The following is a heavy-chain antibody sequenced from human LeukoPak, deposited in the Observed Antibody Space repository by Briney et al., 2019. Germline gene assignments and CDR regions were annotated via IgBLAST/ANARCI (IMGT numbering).Heavy chain of an antibody. CDR3: ARINYRPIIKFFDF. CDR2: IIPIFGTA. V-gene: IGHV1-69*06. J-gene: IGHJ4*02. CDR1: GGTFSSYA. Sequence: GASVKVSCKASGGTFSSYAISWVRQAPGQGLEWMGGIIPIFGTANYAQKFQGRVTITADKSTSTAYMELSSLRSDDTAVYYCARINYRPIIKFFDFWGQGTLVTVSS. D-gene: IGHD4-11*01.